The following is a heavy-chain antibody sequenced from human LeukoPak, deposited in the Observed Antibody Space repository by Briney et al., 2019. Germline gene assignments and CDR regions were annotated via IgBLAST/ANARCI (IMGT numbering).Heavy chain of an antibody. CDR1: GGSISSSSYY. D-gene: IGHD5-24*01. CDR3: ARHEAQMATILSTIDY. V-gene: IGHV4-39*01. J-gene: IGHJ4*02. CDR2: IYYSGST. Sequence: PSETLSLTCTVSGGSISSSSYYWGWIRQPPGKGLEWIGSIYYSGSTYYNPSLKSRVTISVDTSKNQFSLKLSSVTAADTAVYYCARHEAQMATILSTIDYWGQGTLVTVSS.